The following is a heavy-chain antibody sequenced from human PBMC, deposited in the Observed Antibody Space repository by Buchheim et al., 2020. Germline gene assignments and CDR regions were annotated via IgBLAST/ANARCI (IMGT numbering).Heavy chain of an antibody. D-gene: IGHD3-22*01. CDR1: GFTFSSYW. J-gene: IGHJ4*02. CDR2: INSDGSST. Sequence: EVQLVESGGGLVQPGGSLRLSCAASGFTFSSYWMHWVRQAPGKGLVWVSRINSDGSSTSYADSVKGRFTISRDNAKNTLYLQMNSLRAEDTAVYYCARDRRPEYYYDSSGYYYHYFDYWGQGTL. V-gene: IGHV3-74*01. CDR3: ARDRRPEYYYDSSGYYYHYFDY.